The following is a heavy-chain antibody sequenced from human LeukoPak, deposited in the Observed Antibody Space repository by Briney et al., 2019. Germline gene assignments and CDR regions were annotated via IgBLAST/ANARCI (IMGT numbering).Heavy chain of an antibody. CDR3: ARGGNDILTGYYNYCMDV. CDR1: GCSISSYY. V-gene: IGHV4-59*01. CDR2: IYYSGST. D-gene: IGHD3-9*01. J-gene: IGHJ6*02. Sequence: ASETLSLTCAVSGCSISSYYWSWIRQPPGKGLEWIGYIYYSGSTNYNPSLKSRVTMSVDTSKNQFSLKMSSVTAADTAVYYCARGGNDILTGYYNYCMDVWGQGTTVTVSS.